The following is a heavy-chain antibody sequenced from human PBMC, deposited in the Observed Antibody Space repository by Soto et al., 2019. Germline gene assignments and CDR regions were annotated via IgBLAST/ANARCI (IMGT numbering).Heavy chain of an antibody. CDR2: IYYSGST. D-gene: IGHD5-12*01. V-gene: IGHV4-39*01. Sequence: SETLSLTCTVSGGSISSSSYYWGWIRQPPGKGLEWIGSIYYSGSTYYNPSLKSRVTISVDTSKNQFSLKLSSVTAADTAVYYCATNRDGYLFDYWGQGTLVTVSS. CDR1: GGSISSSSYY. CDR3: ATNRDGYLFDY. J-gene: IGHJ4*02.